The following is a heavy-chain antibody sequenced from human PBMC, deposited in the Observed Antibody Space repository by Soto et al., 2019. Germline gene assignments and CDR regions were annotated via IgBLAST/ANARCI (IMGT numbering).Heavy chain of an antibody. D-gene: IGHD6-13*01. J-gene: IGHJ5*02. CDR3: TRDASRDSSARGWFDP. CDR1: GFTFRSFT. V-gene: IGHV3-21*01. Sequence: GGSLRLSCAASGFTFRSFTMNWVRQAPGKGLEWVSTISSNSAYRYYTDALRGRFTISRDNARNSLHLQMNSRRAEDTAVYYCTRDASRDSSARGWFDPWGPGTLVTVSS. CDR2: ISSNSAYR.